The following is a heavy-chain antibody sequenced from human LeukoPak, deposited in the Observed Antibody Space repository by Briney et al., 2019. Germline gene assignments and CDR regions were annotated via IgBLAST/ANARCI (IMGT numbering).Heavy chain of an antibody. V-gene: IGHV4-61*08. Sequence: SETLSLTCTVSGGSISSGDYYWSWIRQPPGKGLEWIGYIYYSGSINYNPSLRSRVTISVDTSKNQFSLRLGSVTAADTAVYYCARISGGYYDRAFDYWGQGTPVTVSS. D-gene: IGHD3-22*01. J-gene: IGHJ4*02. CDR1: GGSISSGDYY. CDR3: ARISGGYYDRAFDY. CDR2: IYYSGSI.